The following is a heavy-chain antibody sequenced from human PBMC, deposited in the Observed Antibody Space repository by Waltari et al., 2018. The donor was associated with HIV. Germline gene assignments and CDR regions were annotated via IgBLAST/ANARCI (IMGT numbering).Heavy chain of an antibody. CDR2: IYWNDDK. CDR3: AHGRKAAAGTFFDY. CDR1: GFSLSTSGVG. Sequence: QITLKESGPTLVKPTQTLTLTCTFSGFSLSTSGVGVGWIRQPPGKALEWLALIYWNDDKRYSPSLKSRLTITKDTSKNQVVLTMTNMDPVDTATYYCAHGRKAAAGTFFDYWGQGTLVTVSS. V-gene: IGHV2-5*01. D-gene: IGHD6-13*01. J-gene: IGHJ4*02.